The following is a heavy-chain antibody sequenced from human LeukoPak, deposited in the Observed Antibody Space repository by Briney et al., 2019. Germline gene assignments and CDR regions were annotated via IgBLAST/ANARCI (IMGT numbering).Heavy chain of an antibody. V-gene: IGHV4-59*12. CDR1: GDSISTYY. CDR2: VYYSGTT. J-gene: IGHJ4*02. D-gene: IGHD2-15*01. Sequence: PSETLSLTCTVSGDSISTYYWTWIRQPPGEGLEWIGYVYYSGTTNYNPSLKSRVTISVDTSKNQFSLKLSSVTAADTAVYYCARASKKLVLPYWGQGTLVTVSS. CDR3: ARASKKLVLPY.